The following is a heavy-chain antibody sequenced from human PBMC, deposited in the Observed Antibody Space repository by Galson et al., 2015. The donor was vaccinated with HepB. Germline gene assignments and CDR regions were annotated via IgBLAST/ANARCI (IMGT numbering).Heavy chain of an antibody. V-gene: IGHV3-23*01. D-gene: IGHD6-19*01. Sequence: SLRLSCAASGFTFSSYGMIWVRQAPGKGLEWVSAVMSGSGGAFYADTVKGRFTISRDNSKNTLSLQMNSLGAEDTAVYYCAKCGVLSSGWCNYFDPWGQGTLVTFSS. J-gene: IGHJ5*02. CDR2: VMSGSGGA. CDR1: GFTFSSYG. CDR3: AKCGVLSSGWCNYFDP.